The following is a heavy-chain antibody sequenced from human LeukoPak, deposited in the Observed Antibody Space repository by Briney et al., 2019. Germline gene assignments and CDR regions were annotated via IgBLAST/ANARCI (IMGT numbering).Heavy chain of an antibody. CDR2: IYHSGST. V-gene: IGHV4-4*02. CDR1: GGSISSSNW. Sequence: SGTLSLTCAVSGGSISSSNWWSWVRQPPGKGLEWIGEIYHSGSTNYNPSLKSRVTISVGKSKNQFSLKLSSVTAADTAVYYCARDQDIAAAGTGYWGQGTLVSVSS. CDR3: ARDQDIAAAGTGY. D-gene: IGHD6-13*01. J-gene: IGHJ4*02.